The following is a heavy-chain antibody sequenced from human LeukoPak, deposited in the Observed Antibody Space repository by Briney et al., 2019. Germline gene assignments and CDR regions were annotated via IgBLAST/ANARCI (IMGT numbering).Heavy chain of an antibody. V-gene: IGHV4-61*02. D-gene: IGHD6-19*01. Sequence: SETLSLTCTVSGGSISSGSYYWSWIRQPAGKGLEWIGRIYTSGSTNYNPSLKSRVTMSVDTSKNQFSLKLSSVTAADTAVYYCARMAGTGFDYWGQGTLVTVSS. CDR1: GGSISSGSYY. CDR2: IYTSGST. J-gene: IGHJ4*02. CDR3: ARMAGTGFDY.